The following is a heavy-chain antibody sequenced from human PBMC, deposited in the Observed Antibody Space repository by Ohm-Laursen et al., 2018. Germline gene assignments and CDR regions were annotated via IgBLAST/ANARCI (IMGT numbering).Heavy chain of an antibody. CDR3: AKFGEVLRFLEWLDY. V-gene: IGHV3-23*01. D-gene: IGHD3-3*01. CDR1: GFTLSSYA. Sequence: SLRLSCTASGFTLSSYAMSWVRQAPGKGPEWVSAISGSGGSTYYADSVKGRFTISRDNSKNTLYLQMNSLRAEDTAVYYCAKFGEVLRFLEWLDYWGQGTLVTVSS. J-gene: IGHJ4*02. CDR2: ISGSGGST.